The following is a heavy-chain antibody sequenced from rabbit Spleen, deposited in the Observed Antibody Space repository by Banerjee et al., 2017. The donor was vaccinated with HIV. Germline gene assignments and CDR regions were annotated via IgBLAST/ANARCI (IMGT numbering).Heavy chain of an antibody. CDR1: GFDFSHYG. CDR3: ARDSGSSFSSYGMDL. J-gene: IGHJ6*01. CDR2: IDPVFGIT. V-gene: IGHV1S47*01. D-gene: IGHD8-1*01. Sequence: QEQLVESGGGLVQPGGSLKLSCKASGFDFSHYGVSWVRQAPGKGLEWIGYIDPVFGITYYANWVNGRFTISSHNAQNTLYLQLNSLTAADTATYFCARDSGSSFSSYGMDLWGPGTLVTVS.